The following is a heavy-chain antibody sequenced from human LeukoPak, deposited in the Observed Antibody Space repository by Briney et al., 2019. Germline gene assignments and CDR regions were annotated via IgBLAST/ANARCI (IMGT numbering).Heavy chain of an antibody. D-gene: IGHD3-22*01. CDR1: GGSISSYY. Sequence: SETLSLTCTVSGGSISSYYWSWIRQPAGKGLEWIGRIYTSGSTNYNLSLKSRVTMSVDTSKNQFSLKLSSVTAADTAVYYCARDLYYYDSSGYNPPFDYWGQGTLVTVSS. V-gene: IGHV4-4*07. J-gene: IGHJ4*02. CDR2: IYTSGST. CDR3: ARDLYYYDSSGYNPPFDY.